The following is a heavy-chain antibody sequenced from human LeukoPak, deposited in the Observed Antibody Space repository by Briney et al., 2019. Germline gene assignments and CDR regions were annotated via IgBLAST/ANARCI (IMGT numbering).Heavy chain of an antibody. J-gene: IGHJ6*02. Sequence: SVKVSCKASGGTFSSYAISWVRQAPGQGLEWMGGIIPIFGTANYAQKFQGRVTITADESTSTAYMELSSLRSEDTAVYYCAKQVTGNYYGMDVWGQGTTITVSS. CDR1: GGTFSSYA. CDR3: AKQVTGNYYGMDV. V-gene: IGHV1-69*01. D-gene: IGHD1-20*01. CDR2: IIPIFGTA.